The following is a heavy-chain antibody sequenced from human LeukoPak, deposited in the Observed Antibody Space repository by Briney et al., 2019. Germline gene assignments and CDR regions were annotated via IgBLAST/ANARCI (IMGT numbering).Heavy chain of an antibody. V-gene: IGHV3-30-3*01. CDR2: ISYDGSNK. J-gene: IGHJ4*02. CDR1: GFTFSSYA. D-gene: IGHD2-15*01. Sequence: GRSLRLSCAASGFTFSSYAMHWVRQAPGKGLEWVAVISYDGSNKYYADSVKGRFTISRDNSKNTLYLQMNSLRAEDTAVYYCARPSTQWLLLQYFDYWGQGTLVTVSS. CDR3: ARPSTQWLLLQYFDY.